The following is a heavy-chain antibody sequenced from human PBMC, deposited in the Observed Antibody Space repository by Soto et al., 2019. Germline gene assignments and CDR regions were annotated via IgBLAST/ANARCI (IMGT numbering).Heavy chain of an antibody. J-gene: IGHJ6*04. CDR1: GGSISSGGYS. Sequence: PSETLSLTCAVSGGSISSGGYSWSWIRQPPGKGLEWIGYIYHSGSTYYNPSLKSRVTISVDRSKNQFSLKLSSVTAADTAVYYWAGGVYYHNRGMDVWGKGTTVTVSS. V-gene: IGHV4-30-2*01. CDR3: AGGVYYHNRGMDV. CDR2: IYHSGST. D-gene: IGHD3-22*01.